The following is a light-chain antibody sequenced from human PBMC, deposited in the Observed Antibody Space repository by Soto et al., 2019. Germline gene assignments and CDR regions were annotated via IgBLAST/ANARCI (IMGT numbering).Light chain of an antibody. J-gene: IGKJ2*01. CDR3: QQYGSSPT. Sequence: EIVLTQSPGTLSLSPGERATLSCRASQSVIGTHLAWYQQKPGQSPSLLIFGVSSRATGTPDRFSGSGSETDFTLTISRLEPEDFAVYHCQQYGSSPTFGQGTKLEIK. V-gene: IGKV3-20*01. CDR1: QSVIGTH. CDR2: GVS.